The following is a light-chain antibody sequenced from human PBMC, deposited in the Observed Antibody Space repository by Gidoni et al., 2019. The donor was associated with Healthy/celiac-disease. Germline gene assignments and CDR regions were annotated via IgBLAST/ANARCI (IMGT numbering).Light chain of an antibody. CDR2: AAS. J-gene: IGKJ1*01. V-gene: IGKV1-39*01. CDR3: QQSYSTPTT. CDR1: QSISSY. Sequence: DIQMTKPPSSLSASVGDRVTITCRASQSISSYLNWYQQKPGKAPKLLIYAASSLQSGVPSRFSGSGSGTDFTLTISSLQPEDFATYYCQQSYSTPTTFGQGTKVKSN.